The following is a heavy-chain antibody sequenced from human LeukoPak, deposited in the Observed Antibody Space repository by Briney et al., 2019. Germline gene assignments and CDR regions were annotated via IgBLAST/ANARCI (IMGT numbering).Heavy chain of an antibody. V-gene: IGHV5-51*01. J-gene: IGHJ5*02. CDR3: ARRATGTTKWFDP. Sequence: GASLKISCKGPGYIFTNYWIGGVRQMPGKGLEWRGIIYPGDSDTRYSPSFQGQVTMSADKSISTAYLKWSSLKASDTAMYYCARRATGTTKWFDPWGQGTLVTVSS. D-gene: IGHD1-1*01. CDR2: IYPGDSDT. CDR1: GYIFTNYW.